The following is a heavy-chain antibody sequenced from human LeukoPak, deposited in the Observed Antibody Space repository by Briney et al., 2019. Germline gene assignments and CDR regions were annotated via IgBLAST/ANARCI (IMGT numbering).Heavy chain of an antibody. CDR3: ARALWLVVTPVFAFDI. V-gene: IGHV3-20*04. CDR1: GFTFDDYG. Sequence: GGSLRLSCAASGFTFDDYGMRWVRQAPRKGLEWVSGINWNGGSTGYADSVKGRFTISRDNAKNSLYLQMHSLRAEDTALCYCARALWLVVTPVFAFDIWGQGTMVTVSS. J-gene: IGHJ3*02. CDR2: INWNGGST. D-gene: IGHD4-23*01.